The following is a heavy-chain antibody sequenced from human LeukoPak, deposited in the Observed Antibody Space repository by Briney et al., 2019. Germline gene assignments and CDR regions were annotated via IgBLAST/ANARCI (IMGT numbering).Heavy chain of an antibody. V-gene: IGHV3-21*01. Sequence: PGGSLSLSCAASGFTFSSYSMNRVRQAPGKGLGSVSSISRSSRYIYYAVSVKGRFTISRDNAKNSLYLQMNSLRAEDTAVYYCARDWVRYFDWSLDYYYYGMDVWGQGTTVTVSS. CDR1: GFTFSSYS. CDR3: ARDWVRYFDWSLDYYYYGMDV. D-gene: IGHD3-9*01. CDR2: ISRSSRYI. J-gene: IGHJ6*02.